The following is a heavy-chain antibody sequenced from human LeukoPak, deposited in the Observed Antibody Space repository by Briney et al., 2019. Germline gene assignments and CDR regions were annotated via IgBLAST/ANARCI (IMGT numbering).Heavy chain of an antibody. CDR1: GYSFTTYW. V-gene: IGHV5-51*01. J-gene: IGHJ4*02. D-gene: IGHD1-1*01. Sequence: GESLKISCKASGYSFTTYWIGWVRQMPGKGLECMGIIYPGDSDIRYSPSFQGQVTISADKSISTAYLQWSSLKASDTAMYYCARHETGPYFDYWGQGTLVTVSS. CDR3: ARHETGPYFDY. CDR2: IYPGDSDI.